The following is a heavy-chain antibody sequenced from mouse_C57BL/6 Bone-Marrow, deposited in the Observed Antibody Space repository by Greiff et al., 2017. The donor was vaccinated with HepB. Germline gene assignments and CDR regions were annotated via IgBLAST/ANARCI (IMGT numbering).Heavy chain of an antibody. D-gene: IGHD1-1*01. V-gene: IGHV14-3*01. CDR1: GFNIKNTY. J-gene: IGHJ1*03. CDR3: ARVPYYYGSSYVTFHWYFDV. CDR2: IDPANGNT. Sequence: VQLQQSVAELVRPGASVKLSCTASGFNIKNTYMHWVKQRPEQGLEWIGRIDPANGNTKYAPKFQGKATITADTSYNTAYLQLSSLTSVDTAIYYCARVPYYYGSSYVTFHWYFDVWGTGTTVTVSS.